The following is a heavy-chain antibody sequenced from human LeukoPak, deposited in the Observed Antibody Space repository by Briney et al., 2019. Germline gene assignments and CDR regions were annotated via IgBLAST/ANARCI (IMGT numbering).Heavy chain of an antibody. CDR3: AKYVDIVVVPAAIDYYYYGMDV. CDR1: GFTLTEHA. J-gene: IGHJ6*02. V-gene: IGHV3-23*01. CDR2: IIDVGDT. Sequence: GGSLRLSCAVSGFTLTEHALNWVRQAPGEGLEWVSGIIDVGDTYYADSVKGRFTISRDNSKNTLYLQMNSLRAEDTAVYYCAKYVDIVVVPAAIDYYYYGMDVWGQGTTVTVSS. D-gene: IGHD2-2*02.